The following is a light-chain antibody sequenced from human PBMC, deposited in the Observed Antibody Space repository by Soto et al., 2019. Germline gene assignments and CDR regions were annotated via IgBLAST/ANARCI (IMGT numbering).Light chain of an antibody. CDR3: QQYNNWPPWT. V-gene: IGKV3-15*01. Sequence: EIVMTQSPATLSVSPGERATLSCRASQSVSSNLAWYQQKPGQVHRLLIYGASTRATGIPARFSGSGSGTDFTLTISSLQSEDFSVYYCQQYNNWPPWTFGQGTKVEVK. J-gene: IGKJ1*01. CDR2: GAS. CDR1: QSVSSN.